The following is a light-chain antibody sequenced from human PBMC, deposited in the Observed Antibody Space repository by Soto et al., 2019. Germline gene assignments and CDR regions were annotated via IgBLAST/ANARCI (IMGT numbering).Light chain of an antibody. CDR3: QQHINWPLT. J-gene: IGKJ4*01. CDR1: QTVSSS. Sequence: EIVLTQSPATLSLSPGERATLSCRASQTVSSSLAWYQQKPGQAPRLLIYEASNRATGIPARFSGSGSGADFTLPISSLEPEDFAFYYCQQHINWPLTFGGGTKVEIK. V-gene: IGKV3-11*01. CDR2: EAS.